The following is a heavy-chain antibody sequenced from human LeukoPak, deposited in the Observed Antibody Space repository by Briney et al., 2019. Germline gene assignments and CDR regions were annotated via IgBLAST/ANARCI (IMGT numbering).Heavy chain of an antibody. CDR2: MYHSGST. V-gene: IGHV4-4*02. J-gene: IGHJ4*02. D-gene: IGHD1/OR15-1a*01. CDR3: VTRGTASRLLDS. CDR1: GGSISSSNW. Sequence: PSETLSLTCVVSGGSISSSNWWSWVRQPPGKGLEWIGEMYHSGSTNYNPSLKSRVTISVDKSNNQFSLKLSSVTAADTAVYYSVTRGTASRLLDSWGQGTLVTVSS.